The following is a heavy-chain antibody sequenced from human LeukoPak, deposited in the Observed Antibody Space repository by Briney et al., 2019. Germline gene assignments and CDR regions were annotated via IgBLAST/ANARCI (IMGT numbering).Heavy chain of an antibody. CDR1: GFTFGDYA. D-gene: IGHD3-10*01. CDR2: ISSSGSTI. V-gene: IGHV3-11*01. Sequence: PGGSLRLSCTASGFTFGDYAMSWVRQAPGKGLEWVSYISSSGSTIYYADSVKGRFTISRDNSKNTLYLQMNSLRAEDTAVYYCARGTLLWFGELKYWGQGTLVTVSS. CDR3: ARGTLLWFGELKY. J-gene: IGHJ4*02.